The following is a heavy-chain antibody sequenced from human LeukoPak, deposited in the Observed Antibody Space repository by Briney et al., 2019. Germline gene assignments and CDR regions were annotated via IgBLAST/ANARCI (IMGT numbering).Heavy chain of an antibody. J-gene: IGHJ4*02. D-gene: IGHD6-6*01. CDR1: GFTFSSYA. Sequence: PGGSLRLSCAASGFTFSSYAMSWVRQAPGKGLEWVSAISGSGGSTYYADSVKGRFTISRDNSKNTLYLQMNSLRAEDTAVYYCARDLRAARRGFDYWGQGTLVTVSS. CDR2: ISGSGGST. V-gene: IGHV3-23*01. CDR3: ARDLRAARRGFDY.